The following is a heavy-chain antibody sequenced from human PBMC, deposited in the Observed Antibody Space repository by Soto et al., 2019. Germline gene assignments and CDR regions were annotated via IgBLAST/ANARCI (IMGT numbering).Heavy chain of an antibody. Sequence: QVQLVQSGAEVKKPGASVKVSCKASGYTFTSYGISWVRQAPGQGLEWMGWISAYNGNTNYAQKLQGRVTMTTDTSTSTAYMELRSLRSDDTAVYYCALYYYGSGSYPTYYYYGMDVWGQGTTVTVSS. J-gene: IGHJ6*02. CDR2: ISAYNGNT. V-gene: IGHV1-18*04. CDR3: ALYYYGSGSYPTYYYYGMDV. CDR1: GYTFTSYG. D-gene: IGHD3-10*01.